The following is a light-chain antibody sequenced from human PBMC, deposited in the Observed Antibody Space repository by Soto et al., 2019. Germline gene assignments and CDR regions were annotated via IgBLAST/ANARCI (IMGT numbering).Light chain of an antibody. CDR1: QSVSSSY. CDR3: QQYASSSS. V-gene: IGKV3-20*01. J-gene: IGKJ5*01. CDR2: GAS. Sequence: LMSSAGKRALYGGGGDTGSRRASQSVSSSYLAWYQQKPGQAPRLLIYGASSRPTGIPDRFSGSGSGTDFTRPISRLASEAFAVYYWQQYASSSSVGEGTRLEIK.